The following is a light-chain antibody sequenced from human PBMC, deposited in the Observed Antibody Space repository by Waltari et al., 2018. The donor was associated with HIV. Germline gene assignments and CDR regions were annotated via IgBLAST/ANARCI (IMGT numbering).Light chain of an antibody. J-gene: IGLJ2*01. CDR2: KDS. V-gene: IGLV3-25*03. Sequence: SYELTQPPSVSVSPGQTARITCSGDALPKQSVYWYQQKPGQAPVVVISKDSERPSGIPERFSGSSSGTRVTLTISGVQAEDEADYYCQSADSRGTYLIFGGGTKLTVL. CDR3: QSADSRGTYLI. CDR1: ALPKQS.